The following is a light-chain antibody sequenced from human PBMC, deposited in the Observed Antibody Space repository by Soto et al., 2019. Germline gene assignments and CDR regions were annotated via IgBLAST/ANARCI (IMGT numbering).Light chain of an antibody. Sequence: ESVLAQAPGPLSLSPGDRSTLSCRASQSVSSSYLAWYQQKPGQAPRLLIYGASTRATGIPARFSGSGSGTEFTLTISSLQSEDFAVYYCQQYNNWPRGTFGQGTKVDIK. V-gene: IGKV3-15*01. CDR1: QSVSSSY. CDR3: QQYNNWPRGT. J-gene: IGKJ1*01. CDR2: GAS.